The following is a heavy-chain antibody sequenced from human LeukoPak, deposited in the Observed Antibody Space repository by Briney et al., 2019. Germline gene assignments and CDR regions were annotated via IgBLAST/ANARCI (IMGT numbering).Heavy chain of an antibody. V-gene: IGHV4-59*01. J-gene: IGHJ6*02. CDR2: IYYSGST. CDR3: ARTTTDAYYYYGMDV. CDR1: GGSISSYY. D-gene: IGHD1-1*01. Sequence: PSETLSLTCTVSGGSISSYYWSWIRQPPGKGLEWIGYIYYSGSTNYNPSLKSRVTISVDTSKNQFSLKLSSVTAADTAVYYCARTTTDAYYYYGMDVWGQGTTVTVSS.